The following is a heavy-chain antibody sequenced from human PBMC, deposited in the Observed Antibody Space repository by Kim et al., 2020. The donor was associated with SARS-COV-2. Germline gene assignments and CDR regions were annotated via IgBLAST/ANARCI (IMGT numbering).Heavy chain of an antibody. CDR1: GFRFSSYW. V-gene: IGHV3-7*01. D-gene: IGHD5-18*01. J-gene: IGHJ4*02. CDR2: IKQDGSEK. Sequence: GGSLRLSCAASGFRFSSYWMSWVRQAPGKGLEWVANIKQDGSEKYYVDSVKGRFTISRDNAKNSLYLQMDSLRAGDTAVYYCARDTDGYSYDVYWGQGT. CDR3: ARDTDGYSYDVY.